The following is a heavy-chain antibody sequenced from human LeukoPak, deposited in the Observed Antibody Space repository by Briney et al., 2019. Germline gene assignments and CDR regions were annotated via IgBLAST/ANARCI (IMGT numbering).Heavy chain of an antibody. CDR3: ARGRYSSSWTDY. CDR1: GGSFSGYY. Sequence: SETLSLTCAVYGGSFSGYYWSWIRQPPGKGLEWIGEINHSGSTNYNLSLKSRVTISVDTSKNQFSLKLSSVTAADTAVYYCARGRYSSSWTDYWGQGTLVTVSS. CDR2: INHSGST. D-gene: IGHD6-13*01. V-gene: IGHV4-34*01. J-gene: IGHJ4*02.